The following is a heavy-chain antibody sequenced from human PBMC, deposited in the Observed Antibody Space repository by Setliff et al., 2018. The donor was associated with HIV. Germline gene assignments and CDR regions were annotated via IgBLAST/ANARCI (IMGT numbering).Heavy chain of an antibody. CDR1: GYTLTTYG. D-gene: IGHD2-8*02. V-gene: IGHV7-4-1*02. CDR3: ARVGSYWSTFDY. J-gene: IGHJ4*02. CDR2: INTETGKP. Sequence: SSVKVSCKASGYTLTTYGISWVRQAPGQGPEWMGWINTETGKPMYAQGFRGRLVFSLDTSVNTAYLQINSLKAEDTAMYYCARVGSYWSTFDYWGQGALVTVSS.